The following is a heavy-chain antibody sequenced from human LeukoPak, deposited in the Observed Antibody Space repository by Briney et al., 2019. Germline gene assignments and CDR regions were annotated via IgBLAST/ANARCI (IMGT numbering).Heavy chain of an antibody. CDR2: VSGSGDST. Sequence: GSSLRLSCAASGFTFTSYAMSWVRQAPGKGLEWVSAVSGSGDSTYYADSVKGRFTISRDNSKNTLYLQMNSLRAEDTAVYYCAKDDGYYYGMDVWGQGTTVTVSS. D-gene: IGHD5-24*01. J-gene: IGHJ6*02. CDR3: AKDDGYYYGMDV. CDR1: GFTFTSYA. V-gene: IGHV3-23*01.